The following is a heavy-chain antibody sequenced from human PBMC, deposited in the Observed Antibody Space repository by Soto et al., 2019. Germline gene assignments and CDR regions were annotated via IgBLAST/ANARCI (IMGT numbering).Heavy chain of an antibody. Sequence: EVQLLESGGGLVQPGGSLRLSCAASGFTFSSYAMSWVRQAPGKGLEWVSAISGSGGSTYYADSVKGRFTISRDNSKNTLYLQMNSLRAEXXXXXXXAXXXXXXXXXXXWGLDWGQGTLVTVSS. CDR2: ISGSGGST. D-gene: IGHD3-16*01. J-gene: IGHJ4*02. CDR1: GFTFSSYA. V-gene: IGHV3-23*01. CDR3: AXXXXXXXXXXXWGLD.